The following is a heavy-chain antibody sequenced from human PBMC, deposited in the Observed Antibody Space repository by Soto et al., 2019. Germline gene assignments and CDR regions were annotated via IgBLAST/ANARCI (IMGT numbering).Heavy chain of an antibody. V-gene: IGHV1-3*04. CDR1: GYIFTSHA. CDR2: INTGNGDT. Sequence: QVQLVQSGSEVKKPGASVKVSCKASGYIFTSHAIHWVRHAPGQSFEWRGWINTGNGDTKSSHKYQGSVTMSGDASAMMDYRGLSGLRAEDAAEDYGARDGRDNEDLVVIPKQVKDHGGYELVANSYAMDVWGKGTAVTVHS. D-gene: IGHD2-15*01. J-gene: IGHJ6*04. CDR3: ARDGRDNEDLVVIPKQVKDHGGYELVANSYAMDV.